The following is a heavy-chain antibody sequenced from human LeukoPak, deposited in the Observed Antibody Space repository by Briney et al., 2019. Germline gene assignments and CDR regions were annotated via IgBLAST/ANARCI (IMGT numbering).Heavy chain of an antibody. J-gene: IGHJ3*02. CDR1: GFTFSSYW. CDR2: IKQDGSEK. V-gene: IGHV3-7*01. CDR3: ARVGGEAVAGAFDI. D-gene: IGHD6-19*01. Sequence: GGSLRLSCAASGFTFSSYWMSWVRQAPGKGLEWVANIKQDGSEKYYVDSVKGRFTISRDNAKNSLYLQMNSLRAEDTAVYYCARVGGEAVAGAFDIWGQGTMVTVPS.